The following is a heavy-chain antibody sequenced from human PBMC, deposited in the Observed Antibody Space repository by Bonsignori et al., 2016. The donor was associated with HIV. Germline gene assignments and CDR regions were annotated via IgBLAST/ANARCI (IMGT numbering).Heavy chain of an antibody. V-gene: IGHV4-4*07. J-gene: IGHJ5*02. CDR2: VYTSGST. Sequence: SETLSLTCSVSGGAIGSYYWSWIRQPAGKRLEWIGRVYTSGSTNYNPSLESRVTMSVDTSKNQFSLELSSVTAADTAVYYCARIYYGSGYYGYNWFNPWGQGTLGTVSS. D-gene: IGHD3-10*01. CDR1: GGAIGSYY. CDR3: ARIYYGSGYYGYNWFNP.